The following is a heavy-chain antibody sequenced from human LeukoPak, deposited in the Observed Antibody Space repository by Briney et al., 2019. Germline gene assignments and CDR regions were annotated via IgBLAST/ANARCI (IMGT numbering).Heavy chain of an antibody. J-gene: IGHJ4*02. D-gene: IGHD2-21*01. CDR3: ARVPDFIARPCDS. V-gene: IGHV4-34*01. Sequence: PSETLSLTCAVYGRSFSGNYWTLIRQTPGRGLEWIGESSPTGDITGYNPSLKGRATISVDSSKNQFSLKLTSVTAADTGVYYCARVPDFIARPCDSWGPGTLVTVSS. CDR2: SSPTGDIT. CDR1: GRSFSGNY.